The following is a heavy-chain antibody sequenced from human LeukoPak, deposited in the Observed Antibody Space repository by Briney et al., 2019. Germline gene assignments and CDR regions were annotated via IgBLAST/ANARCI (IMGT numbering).Heavy chain of an antibody. CDR3: VREERYGGNYDY. J-gene: IGHJ4*02. V-gene: IGHV3-7*01. CDR1: GFSLSSHW. D-gene: IGHD1-1*01. Sequence: PGGSMRLSCAASGFSLSSHWRSWVRQSPGKGLEWVTNIDQDGSEKYYVDSVMGRFTISRDNAQNSLYLQMNSLRAEDTAVYYCVREERYGGNYDYWGQGSLVTVSS. CDR2: IDQDGSEK.